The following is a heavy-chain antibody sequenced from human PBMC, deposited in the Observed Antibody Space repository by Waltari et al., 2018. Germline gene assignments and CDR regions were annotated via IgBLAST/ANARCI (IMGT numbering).Heavy chain of an antibody. CDR2: INPNSGGT. J-gene: IGHJ5*02. CDR3: ASMVRGVTEHHNWFDP. V-gene: IGHV1-2*02. D-gene: IGHD3-10*01. Sequence: QVQLVQSGAEVKKPGASVKVSCKASGYTFTGYYMHWVRQAPGQGLEWMGWINPNSGGTNYAQKFQGRVTMTRDTSISTAYMGLGRLRSDDTAVYSGASMVRGVTEHHNWFDPWGQGTLVTVSS. CDR1: GYTFTGYY.